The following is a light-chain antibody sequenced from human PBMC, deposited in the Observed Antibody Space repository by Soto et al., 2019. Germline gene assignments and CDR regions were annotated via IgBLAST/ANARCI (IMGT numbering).Light chain of an antibody. V-gene: IGLV2-14*01. Sequence: QSVLTQPAFVSGSPGQAITISCTGTSSDVGGYNYGSWYQHPPGKAPKLMISEVSNRPSGVSNRFSGTKSGNTASLTISGIQPEDEGDYYCSAYTARSTLVFGGGTKLTVL. CDR3: SAYTARSTLV. CDR1: SSDVGGYNY. J-gene: IGLJ3*02. CDR2: EVS.